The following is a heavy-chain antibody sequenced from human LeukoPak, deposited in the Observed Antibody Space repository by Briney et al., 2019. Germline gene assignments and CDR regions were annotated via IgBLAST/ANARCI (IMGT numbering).Heavy chain of an antibody. D-gene: IGHD1-26*01. V-gene: IGHV1-46*01. CDR3: ATDSRGHPPPYYYYYGMDV. CDR1: GYTFTNYY. CDR2: IIPGGGST. Sequence: WASVKVSCKTSGYTFTNYYMHWVRQAPGQGLEWMGIIIPGGGSTSYAQKFQGRVTMTEDTSTDTAYMELSSLRSEDTAVYYCATDSRGHPPPYYYYYGMDVWGQGTTVTVSS. J-gene: IGHJ6*02.